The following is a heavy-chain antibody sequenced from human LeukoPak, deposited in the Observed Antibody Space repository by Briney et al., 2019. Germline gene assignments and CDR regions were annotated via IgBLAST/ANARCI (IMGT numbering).Heavy chain of an antibody. CDR2: MNPNSGNT. V-gene: IGHV1-8*03. D-gene: IGHD6-19*01. J-gene: IGHJ4*02. CDR3: ARGISRGYFSSGWDLTDY. CDR1: GYTFTSYD. Sequence: ASVKVSCKASGYTFTSYDINWVRQATGQGLEWMGWMNPNSGNTGYAQKFQGRVTITRNTSISTAYMELSSLRSEDTAVYYCARGISRGYFSSGWDLTDYWGQGTLVTVSS.